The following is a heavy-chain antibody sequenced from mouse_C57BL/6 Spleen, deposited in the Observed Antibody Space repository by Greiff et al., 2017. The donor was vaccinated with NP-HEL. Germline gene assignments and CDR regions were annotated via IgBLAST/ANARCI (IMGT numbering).Heavy chain of an antibody. CDR1: GYTFTSYW. CDR3: ARGPTGSSYGFAY. CDR2: IHPNSGST. J-gene: IGHJ3*01. Sequence: QVQLQQPGAELVKPGASVKLSCKASGYTFTSYWMHWVKQRPGQGLEWIGMIHPNSGSTNYNEKFKSKATLTVDKSSSTAYMQLSSLTSEDSAVYYCARGPTGSSYGFAYWGQGTLVTVSA. D-gene: IGHD1-1*01. V-gene: IGHV1-64*01.